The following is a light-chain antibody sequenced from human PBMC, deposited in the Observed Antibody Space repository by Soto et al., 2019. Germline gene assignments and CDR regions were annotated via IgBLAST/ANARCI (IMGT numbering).Light chain of an antibody. CDR3: QQYGSSPQWT. CDR2: GAS. Sequence: EIVLTQSPGTLSLSPGERATLSCRASQSVSGSYLAWYQQKSGQTPRLLIYGASSRATGIPDRFSGSGSGTDFTLTISRLEPEDFAVYYCQQYGSSPQWTFGQGTKVEIK. V-gene: IGKV3-20*01. J-gene: IGKJ1*01. CDR1: QSVSGSY.